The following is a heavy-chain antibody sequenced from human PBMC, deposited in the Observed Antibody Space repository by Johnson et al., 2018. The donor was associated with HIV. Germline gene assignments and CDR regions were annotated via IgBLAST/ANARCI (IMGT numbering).Heavy chain of an antibody. V-gene: IGHV3-23*04. D-gene: IGHD2-21*02. Sequence: MQLVESGGGLVQPGGSLRLSCAASGFTFSSYAMSWVRQAPGKGLEWVSAISGSGGSTYYADSVNGRFTISRDNSKNTLYLQMNSLRADDTAVYYCAKDRVVTNDAFDIWGQGTMVTVSS. J-gene: IGHJ3*02. CDR2: ISGSGGST. CDR1: GFTFSSYA. CDR3: AKDRVVTNDAFDI.